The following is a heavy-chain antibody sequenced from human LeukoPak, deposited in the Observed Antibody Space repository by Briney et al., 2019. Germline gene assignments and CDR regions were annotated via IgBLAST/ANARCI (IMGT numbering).Heavy chain of an antibody. V-gene: IGHV4-39*01. CDR2: IYYSGST. J-gene: IGHJ4*02. Sequence: SETLSLTCTVSGCSISSSSYYWGWIRQPPGKGLEWIGSIYYSGSTYYNPSLKSRVTISVDTSKNQFSMKLSSVTAADTAVYYCARVLRGYDSYCDYWGQGTLVTVP. CDR3: ARVLRGYDSYCDY. CDR1: GCSISSSSYY. D-gene: IGHD5-12*01.